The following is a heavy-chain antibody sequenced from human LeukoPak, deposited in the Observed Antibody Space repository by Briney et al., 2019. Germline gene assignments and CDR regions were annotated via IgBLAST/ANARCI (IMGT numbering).Heavy chain of an antibody. V-gene: IGHV4-59*02. Sequence: SETLSLTCTVSGDSVSSYYWSWIRQPPGKRLEWIGYIYNSASINYNPSLKSRVTMSVDTSKNQFSLRLSSVTAADTAVYYCARVAPYFDYWGQGILVTVSS. CDR2: IYNSASI. J-gene: IGHJ4*02. CDR3: ARVAPYFDY. CDR1: GDSVSSYY. D-gene: IGHD5-12*01.